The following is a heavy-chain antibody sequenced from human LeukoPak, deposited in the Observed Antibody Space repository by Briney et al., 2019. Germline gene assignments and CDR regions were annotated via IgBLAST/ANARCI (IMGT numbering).Heavy chain of an antibody. CDR1: GGSISSYY. Sequence: KPSETLSLTCTVSGGSISSYYWSWIRQPPGKGLEWIGYIYYSGSTNYNPSLKSRVTISVDTSKNQFSLKLSFVTAADTAVYYCARGLRRYWYFDLWGRGTLVXVSS. CDR2: IYYSGST. J-gene: IGHJ2*01. CDR3: ARGLRRYWYFDL. V-gene: IGHV4-59*01.